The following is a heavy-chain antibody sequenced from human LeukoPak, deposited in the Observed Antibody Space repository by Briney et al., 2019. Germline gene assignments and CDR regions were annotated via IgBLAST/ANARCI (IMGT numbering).Heavy chain of an antibody. J-gene: IGHJ1*01. V-gene: IGHV3-7*01. Sequence: GGSLRLSCAASGFTFTNYWMNWVRQAPGKGLEWVASIKQDGSEKYYVDSVKGRFTISRDNSKNTLYLQMNSLRAEDTAVYYCAKEFQHWGQGTLVTVSS. CDR1: GFTFTNYW. CDR2: IKQDGSEK. CDR3: AKEFQH.